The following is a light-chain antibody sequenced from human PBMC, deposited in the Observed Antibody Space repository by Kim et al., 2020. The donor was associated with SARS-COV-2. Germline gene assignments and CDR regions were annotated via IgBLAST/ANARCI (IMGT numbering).Light chain of an antibody. CDR1: RSDVGGYNN. Sequence: GQSVTNSGTGSRSDVGGYNNVSCYQHHPGKAPKLMIYDVSKRPSGVPDRFSGSRSGNTAFLTISGLQAEDEADYYYCSYAGSYSYVFGTGTKSPS. CDR2: DVS. CDR3: CSYAGSYSYV. J-gene: IGLJ1*01. V-gene: IGLV2-11*01.